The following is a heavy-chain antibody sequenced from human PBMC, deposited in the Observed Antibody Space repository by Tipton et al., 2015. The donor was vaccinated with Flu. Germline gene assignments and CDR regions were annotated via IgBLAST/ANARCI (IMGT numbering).Heavy chain of an antibody. D-gene: IGHD6-13*01. V-gene: IGHV4-59*12. CDR1: GGSISSYY. CDR3: ARAPQLALIDY. CDR2: IYYSGST. J-gene: IGHJ4*02. Sequence: TLSLTCTVSGGSISSYYWSWIRQPPGKGLEWIGYIYYSGSTNYNPSLKSRVTISVDTSKNQLSLKLSSVTAADTAVYYCARAPQLALIDYWGQGTLVTVSS.